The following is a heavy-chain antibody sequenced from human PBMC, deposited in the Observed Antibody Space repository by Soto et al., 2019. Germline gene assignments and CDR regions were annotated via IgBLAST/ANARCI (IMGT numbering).Heavy chain of an antibody. CDR2: IIPIFGTA. V-gene: IGHV1-69*06. Sequence: SVEVSCKASGGTFSSCAISWVLQAPGQGLEWMGGIIPIFGTANYAQKFQGRVTITADKSTSTAYMELSSLRSEDTAVYYCARGGAEGRDFWYGMDVWGQGTMVTVSS. D-gene: IGHD3-3*01. CDR3: ARGGAEGRDFWYGMDV. J-gene: IGHJ6*02. CDR1: GGTFSSCA.